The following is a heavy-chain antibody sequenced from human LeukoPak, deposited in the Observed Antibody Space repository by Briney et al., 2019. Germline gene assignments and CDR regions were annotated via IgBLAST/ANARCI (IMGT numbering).Heavy chain of an antibody. J-gene: IGHJ4*02. V-gene: IGHV3-7*05. CDR1: GFTFSSYW. D-gene: IGHD6-19*01. Sequence: GGSLRLSCAASGFTFSSYWMTWVRQAPGKGLEFVANIKEDGTVKYYVDSVKGRFTSSRDNAKNSLYLQMNSLRAEDTAVYYCARRYSSDWSIDCWGQGTLVTVSS. CDR2: IKEDGTVK. CDR3: ARRYSSDWSIDC.